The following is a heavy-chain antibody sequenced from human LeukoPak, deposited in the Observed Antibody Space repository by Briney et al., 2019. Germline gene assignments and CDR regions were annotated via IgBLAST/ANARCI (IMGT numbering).Heavy chain of an antibody. CDR2: INPNSGGT. CDR1: GYTFTGYY. J-gene: IGHJ5*02. D-gene: IGHD6-19*01. CDR3: ASHSVAVAGRGVDP. Sequence: GASVKVSCKASGYTFTGYYMHWVRQAPGQGLEWMGWINPNSGGTNYAQKFQGRVTMTRDTSISTAYMELSRLRSDDTAVYYCASHSVAVAGRGVDPWGQGTLVTVSS. V-gene: IGHV1-2*02.